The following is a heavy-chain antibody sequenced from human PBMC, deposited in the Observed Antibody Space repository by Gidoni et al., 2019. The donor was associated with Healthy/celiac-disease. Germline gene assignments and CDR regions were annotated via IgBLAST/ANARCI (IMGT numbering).Heavy chain of an antibody. V-gene: IGHV1-3*01. D-gene: IGHD3-3*01. J-gene: IGHJ4*02. CDR2: INAGNGNT. Sequence: QVQLVQSGAEVKKPGASVKVSCKASGYTFTSYAMHWVRQAPGQRLEWMGWINAGNGNTKYSQKFQGRVTITRDTSASTGYMELSSLRSEDTAVYYCARAQYYDFWSGYRTPFDYWGQGTLVTVSS. CDR3: ARAQYYDFWSGYRTPFDY. CDR1: GYTFTSYA.